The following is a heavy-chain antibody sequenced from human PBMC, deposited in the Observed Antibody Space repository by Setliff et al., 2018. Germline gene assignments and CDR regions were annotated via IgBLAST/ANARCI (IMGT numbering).Heavy chain of an antibody. CDR2: VYHRGTT. J-gene: IGHJ4*02. V-gene: IGHV4-38-2*02. CDR3: ARDDTYDFWGGHGHLDS. CDR1: GASISNGQY. D-gene: IGHD3-3*01. Sequence: SETLSLTCGVSGASISNGQYWGWVRQAPGKGLEWIGTVYHRGTTYYNPSLKSRVTISLDKSKNQFSLELSSVTAADTAVYYCARDDTYDFWGGHGHLDSRGQGILVTVSS.